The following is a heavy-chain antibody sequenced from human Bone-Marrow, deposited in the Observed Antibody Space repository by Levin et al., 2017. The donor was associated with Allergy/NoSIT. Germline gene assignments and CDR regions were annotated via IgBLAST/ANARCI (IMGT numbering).Heavy chain of an antibody. CDR1: GYTFTDYY. CDR3: ARASFPDYTTSSVADY. Sequence: ASVKVSCKTSGYTFTDYYIHWVRQAPGQGLEWMGWINPHSGATTYAQKFQDRVTMTRDTSLSTVSMELTSLKSDDSAFHYCARASFPDYTTSSVADYWGQGTLVTVSS. J-gene: IGHJ4*02. D-gene: IGHD5-12*01. CDR2: INPHSGAT. V-gene: IGHV1-2*02.